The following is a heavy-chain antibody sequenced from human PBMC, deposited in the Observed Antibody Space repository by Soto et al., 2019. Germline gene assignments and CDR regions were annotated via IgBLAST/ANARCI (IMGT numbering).Heavy chain of an antibody. CDR1: GFTFSSYA. J-gene: IGHJ5*02. D-gene: IGHD1-26*01. CDR3: ASTVVVGATSGWFDP. Sequence: GGSLRLSCAASGFTFSSYAMSWVRQAPGKGLEWVSAISGSGGSTYYADSVKGRFTISRDNSKNTLYLQMNSLRAEDTAVYYCASTVVVGATSGWFDPWGQGTLVTVSS. V-gene: IGHV3-23*01. CDR2: ISGSGGST.